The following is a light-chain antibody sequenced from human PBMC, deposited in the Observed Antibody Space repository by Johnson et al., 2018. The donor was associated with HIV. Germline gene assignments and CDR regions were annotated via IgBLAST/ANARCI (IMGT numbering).Light chain of an antibody. J-gene: IGLJ1*01. V-gene: IGLV1-51*01. CDR3: GTWDSSLSASYV. Sequence: QSVLTQPPSVSAAPGQKVTISCSGSSSNIGNNYVSWYQQLPGTAPKLLIYDNNKRPSGIPARFSGSKSGTSATLGITGLPTGDEADYYCGTWDSSLSASYVFGTGTKVTVL. CDR1: SSNIGNNY. CDR2: DNN.